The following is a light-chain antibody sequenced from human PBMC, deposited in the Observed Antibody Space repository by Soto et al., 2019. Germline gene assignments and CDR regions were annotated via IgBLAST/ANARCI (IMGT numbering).Light chain of an antibody. J-gene: IGKJ1*01. V-gene: IGKV1-6*01. Sequence: IQMTQSPSSLSASVGERVTITCRASQLIRSDLGWYQQKPGEVPRLLIYSASTLQSGVPSRFSVSASGTDFTLTISSLQPEDSASYYCLQDYNYPQTFGQGTKVEFK. CDR2: SAS. CDR3: LQDYNYPQT. CDR1: QLIRSD.